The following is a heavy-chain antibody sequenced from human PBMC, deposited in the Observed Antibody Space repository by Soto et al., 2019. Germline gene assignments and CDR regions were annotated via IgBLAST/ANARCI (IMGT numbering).Heavy chain of an antibody. D-gene: IGHD6-6*01. Sequence: PSETLSLTCAVYGGSFSGYYWSWIRQPPGKGLEWIGEINHSGSTNYNPSLKSRVTISVDTSKNQFSLKLSSVTAADTAVYYCARFRIRQLGYYYYYYGMDVWGQGTTVTVSS. J-gene: IGHJ6*02. CDR3: ARFRIRQLGYYYYYYGMDV. CDR2: INHSGST. CDR1: GGSFSGYY. V-gene: IGHV4-34*01.